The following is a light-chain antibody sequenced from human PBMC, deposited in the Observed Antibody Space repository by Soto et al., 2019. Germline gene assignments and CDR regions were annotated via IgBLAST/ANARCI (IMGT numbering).Light chain of an antibody. J-gene: IGKJ3*01. CDR3: QHYSYSRYFS. V-gene: IGKV3-20*01. CDR2: GVS. CDR1: KSVSHNY. Sequence: DIVLTQSPGTLSLSPGERATVSCRASKSVSHNYLAWYQQKPGQAPRLLIYGVSYRATGISDRFSGSGSGTDFTLIINRLEPEDSAVYYCQHYSYSRYFSFGPGTKVEIK.